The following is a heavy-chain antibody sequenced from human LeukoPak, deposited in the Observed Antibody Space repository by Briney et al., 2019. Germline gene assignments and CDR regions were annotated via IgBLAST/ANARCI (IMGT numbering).Heavy chain of an antibody. Sequence: PSETLSLTCTVSGGSISSYYWSWIRQPPGKGLEWIGYIYYSGSTNYNPSLKSRVTISVHTSKNQFSLKLSSVTAADTAVYYCARDQIGYSYGLFDYWGQGTLVTVSS. CDR1: GGSISSYY. CDR2: IYYSGST. D-gene: IGHD5-18*01. CDR3: ARDQIGYSYGLFDY. J-gene: IGHJ4*02. V-gene: IGHV4-59*01.